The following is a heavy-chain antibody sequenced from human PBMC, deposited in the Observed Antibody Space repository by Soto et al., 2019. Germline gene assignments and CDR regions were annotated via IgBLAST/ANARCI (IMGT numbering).Heavy chain of an antibody. V-gene: IGHV1-18*01. J-gene: IGHJ4*01. Sequence: QALLEQSGPEVKKPGASVRVSCWPYGSAFVTSVITWLRQAPGQGLEWMGWISANDGGTLSALKFPDRLVMSTDLMRNRASLHLWDVPSYVSAVYFWARGRVRHLRPLVAWGHGTPVTVSS. CDR3: ARGRVRHLRPLVA. CDR2: ISANDGGT. CDR1: GSAFVTSV. D-gene: IGHD2-15*01.